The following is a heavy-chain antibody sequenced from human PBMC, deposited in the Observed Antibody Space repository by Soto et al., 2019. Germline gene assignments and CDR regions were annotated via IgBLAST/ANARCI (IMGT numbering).Heavy chain of an antibody. D-gene: IGHD6-19*01. CDR3: AGVEAVAGLYNYHGLDV. CDR1: GGTFSNYA. V-gene: IGHV1-69*12. CDR2: IVPIFGTT. Sequence: QVQLVQSGAEVKKPGSSVKVSCKVSGGTFSNYAIDWVRLAPGHGLEWMGGIVPIFGTTYYTQKFQGRATIIADDATTTAYLEMSSLRSEDTAIYYCAGVEAVAGLYNYHGLDVWGQGAAGTVSS. J-gene: IGHJ6*02.